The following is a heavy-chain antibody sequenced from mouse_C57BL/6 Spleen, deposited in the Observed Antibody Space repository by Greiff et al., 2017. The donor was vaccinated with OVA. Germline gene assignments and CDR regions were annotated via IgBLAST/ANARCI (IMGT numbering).Heavy chain of an antibody. D-gene: IGHD1-1*01. Sequence: QVQLQQSGPGLVQPSQRLSITCTVSGFSLTSYGVHWVRQSPGKGLEWLGVIWSGGSTDYNAAFISRLSISKDNSKSQVFFKMNSLQADDTAIYYCARSYYYGSSYDYAMDYWGQGTSVTVSS. CDR3: ARSYYYGSSYDYAMDY. CDR1: GFSLTSYG. J-gene: IGHJ4*01. CDR2: IWSGGST. V-gene: IGHV2-2*01.